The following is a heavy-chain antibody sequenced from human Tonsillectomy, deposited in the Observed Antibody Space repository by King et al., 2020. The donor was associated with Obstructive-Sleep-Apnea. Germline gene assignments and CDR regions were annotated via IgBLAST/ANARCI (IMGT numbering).Heavy chain of an antibody. CDR2: IYWDDDE. J-gene: IGHJ4*02. CDR1: GFSLTTSGVG. D-gene: IGHD6-19*01. Sequence: TLKESGPTLVKPTQTLTLTCTFSGFSLTTSGVGVAWIRQPPGKALEWLALIYWDDDEFYSPSLKSRLTITKDTSKNQVVLTMTNMDPVDTATYYCAHRRNSGSLTSFDYWGQGTLVTVSS. V-gene: IGHV2-5*02. CDR3: AHRRNSGSLTSFDY.